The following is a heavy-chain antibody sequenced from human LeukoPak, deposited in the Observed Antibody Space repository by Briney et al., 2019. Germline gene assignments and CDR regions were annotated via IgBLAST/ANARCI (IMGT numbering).Heavy chain of an antibody. CDR3: TRFPRDFYHGSGEYGMDV. Sequence: GGSLRLSCAASGFTFGDHAMSWVRQAPGRGLEWVGFIRSKAYGGTTEYAASVKGRFSISRDDSKSIAYLQMNSLKTEDTAVYYCTRFPRDFYHGSGEYGMDVWGQGTTVTVSS. D-gene: IGHD3-10*01. J-gene: IGHJ6*02. V-gene: IGHV3-49*04. CDR1: GFTFGDHA. CDR2: IRSKAYGGTT.